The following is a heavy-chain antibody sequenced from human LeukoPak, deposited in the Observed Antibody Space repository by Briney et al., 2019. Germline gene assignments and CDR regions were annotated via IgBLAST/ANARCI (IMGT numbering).Heavy chain of an antibody. J-gene: IGHJ5*02. CDR1: GFTFSSYG. CDR2: ISGSGGST. V-gene: IGHV3-23*01. D-gene: IGHD6-13*01. CDR3: AKSGYSSSWSNAAVYNWFDP. Sequence: GGSLRLSCAASGFTFSSYGLNWVRQAPGKGLEWVSVISGSGGSTYYADSVKGRFTISRDNSKNTLYLQMNSLRAEDTAVYCCAKSGYSSSWSNAAVYNWFDPWGQGTLVTVSS.